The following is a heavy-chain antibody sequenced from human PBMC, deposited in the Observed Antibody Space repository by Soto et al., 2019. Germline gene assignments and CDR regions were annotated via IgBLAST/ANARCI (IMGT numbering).Heavy chain of an antibody. D-gene: IGHD4-17*01. CDR3: ARRYGYYFDY. Sequence: SETLSLTCTVSGGSISSYYWSWIRQAPGKGLEWIGHIYHSGITNYNPSLKSRVTISVDTSKNQLSLKLSSVTAADTAVYYCARRYGYYFDYWGQGTLVTVPS. J-gene: IGHJ4*02. CDR1: GGSISSYY. CDR2: IYHSGIT. V-gene: IGHV4-59*08.